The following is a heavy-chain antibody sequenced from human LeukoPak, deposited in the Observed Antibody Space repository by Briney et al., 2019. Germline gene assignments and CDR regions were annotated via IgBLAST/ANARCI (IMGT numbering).Heavy chain of an antibody. CDR2: ISSSGSTI. V-gene: IGHV3-48*03. Sequence: GGSLRLSCAASGFTFSGYEMNWVRQAPGKGLEWVSYISSSGSTIYYADSVKGRFTISRDNAKNSPYLQMNSLRAEDTAVYYCARLQGSGSYYQTTDYWGQGTLVTVSS. CDR1: GFTFSGYE. J-gene: IGHJ4*02. D-gene: IGHD3-10*02. CDR3: ARLQGSGSYYQTTDY.